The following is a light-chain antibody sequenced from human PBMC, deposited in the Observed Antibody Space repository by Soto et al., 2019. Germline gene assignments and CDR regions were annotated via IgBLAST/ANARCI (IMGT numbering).Light chain of an antibody. Sequence: QSALTQPRSVSWSPGQTVTISCTGSSSDVGSSNYMSWYQQHPGEAPKLVIYDVAQRPSGVPDRLSGSRSGKTASLTISGLQPDDEADYYCCSYAGSDTLIFGSGTKVTVL. CDR2: DVA. CDR1: SSDVGSSNY. V-gene: IGLV2-11*01. CDR3: CSYAGSDTLI. J-gene: IGLJ1*01.